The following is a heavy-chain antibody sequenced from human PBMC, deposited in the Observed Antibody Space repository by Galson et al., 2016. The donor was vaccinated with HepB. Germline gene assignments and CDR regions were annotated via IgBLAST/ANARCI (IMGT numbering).Heavy chain of an antibody. J-gene: IGHJ6*02. D-gene: IGHD3-3*01. CDR2: LYNTGTK. V-gene: IGHV3-66*01. Sequence: SLRLSCAATGFSVSTSYMTWVRQAPGGGLEWVSVLYNTGTKYYADSVKGRFTISRENSKNTLYLQMNSLRGEDTAVYYCARSGDLSSGYSAYGIDVWGQGTTVT. CDR1: GFSVSTSY. CDR3: ARSGDLSSGYSAYGIDV.